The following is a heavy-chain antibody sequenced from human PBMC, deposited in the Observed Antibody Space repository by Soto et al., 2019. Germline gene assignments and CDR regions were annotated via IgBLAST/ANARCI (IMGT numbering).Heavy chain of an antibody. D-gene: IGHD2-2*01. J-gene: IGHJ4*02. CDR2: ISYDGSNK. Sequence: GGSLRLSCAASGFTFSSYGMHWVRQAPGKGLEWVAVISYDGSNKYYADSVKGRFTISRDNSKNTLYLQMNSLRAEDTAVYYCAKDASGSLPEHPAATTYFDSWGQGTLVTVSS. V-gene: IGHV3-30*18. CDR3: AKDASGSLPEHPAATTYFDS. CDR1: GFTFSSYG.